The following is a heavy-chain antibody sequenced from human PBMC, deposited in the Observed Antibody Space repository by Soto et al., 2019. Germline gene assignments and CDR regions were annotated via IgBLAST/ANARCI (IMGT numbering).Heavy chain of an antibody. Sequence: EVQLVESGGGLVKPGGSLRLSCAASGFTFTRYSMNWVRQAPGKGLEWVSSISSTTNYIYYGDSMKGRFTISRDNAKNSLYPEMNSLRAEDTAVYYCARESEELTSNFDYWGQGTLVTVSS. D-gene: IGHD1-26*01. J-gene: IGHJ4*02. CDR2: ISSTTNYI. V-gene: IGHV3-21*06. CDR1: GFTFTRYS. CDR3: ARESEELTSNFDY.